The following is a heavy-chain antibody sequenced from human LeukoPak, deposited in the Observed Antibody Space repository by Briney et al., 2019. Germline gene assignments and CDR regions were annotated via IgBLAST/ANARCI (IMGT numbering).Heavy chain of an antibody. CDR1: GYTFSSYG. V-gene: IGHV1-18*01. CDR3: ARSGTGELSFY. J-gene: IGHJ4*02. Sequence: VASVKVSCKASGYTFSSYGISWVRQAPGQGLEWMGWISVYNGNTNYAQKLQGRVTMTRDTSTSTAYMELRSLRSDDTAVYYCARSGTGELSFYWGQGTLVTVSS. D-gene: IGHD3-16*02. CDR2: ISVYNGNT.